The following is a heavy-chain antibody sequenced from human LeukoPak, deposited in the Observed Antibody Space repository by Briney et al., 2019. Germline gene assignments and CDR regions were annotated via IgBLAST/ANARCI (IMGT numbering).Heavy chain of an antibody. CDR3: ARHGTGFLEPNTFFDI. CDR2: NYHSGST. J-gene: IGHJ3*02. V-gene: IGHV4-30-2*01. CDR1: GGSISSGGYY. D-gene: IGHD3-3*01. Sequence: SQTLSLTCTVSGGSISSGGYYWSWIRQPPGKGLEWIGYNYHSGSTYYNPSLKSRVTISVDTSKNQFSLKLSSVTAADTAVYYCARHGTGFLEPNTFFDIWGQGTMVTVSS.